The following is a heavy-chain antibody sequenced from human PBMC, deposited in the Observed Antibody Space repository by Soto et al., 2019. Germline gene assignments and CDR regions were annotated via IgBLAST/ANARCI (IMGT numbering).Heavy chain of an antibody. CDR1: GYTFTGYY. Sequence: ASVKVSCKASGYTFTGYYMHWVRQAPGQGLEWMGWINPNSGGTNYAQKFQGRVTMTRDTSISTAYMELSRLRSDDTAVYYCARDFYYDSSGYHYGSPDYWGQGTLVTVSS. CDR3: ARDFYYDSSGYHYGSPDY. D-gene: IGHD3-22*01. V-gene: IGHV1-2*02. CDR2: INPNSGGT. J-gene: IGHJ4*02.